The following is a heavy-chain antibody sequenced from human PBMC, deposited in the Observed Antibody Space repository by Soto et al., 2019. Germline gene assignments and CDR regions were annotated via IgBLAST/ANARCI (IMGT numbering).Heavy chain of an antibody. CDR3: AILQGYCIRTSCSGYYAMDV. D-gene: IGHD2-2*01. Sequence: PSETLSLTCTVSSGSISSSSYTWGWIRQPPGKGLEWIGSIYYSGSTYYNPSLKSRITVSVDTSKNQFSLNLSSVTAVDTAVYYCAILQGYCIRTSCSGYYAMDVWGQGTTVTVSS. V-gene: IGHV4-39*01. J-gene: IGHJ6*02. CDR1: SGSISSSSYT. CDR2: IYYSGST.